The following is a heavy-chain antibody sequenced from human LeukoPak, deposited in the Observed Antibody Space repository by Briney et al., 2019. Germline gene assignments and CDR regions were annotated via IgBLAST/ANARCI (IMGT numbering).Heavy chain of an antibody. CDR2: INPSGGST. V-gene: IGHV1-46*01. J-gene: IGHJ5*02. CDR1: GYTFTSYY. Sequence: ASVKVSCKASGYTFTSYYMQWVRQAPGQGLEWMGIINPSGGSTSYAQKFQGRVTMTRDTSTSTVYMELSSLRSEDTAVYYCARDPAWFGEPYNWFDPWGQGTLVTVSS. CDR3: ARDPAWFGEPYNWFDP. D-gene: IGHD3-10*01.